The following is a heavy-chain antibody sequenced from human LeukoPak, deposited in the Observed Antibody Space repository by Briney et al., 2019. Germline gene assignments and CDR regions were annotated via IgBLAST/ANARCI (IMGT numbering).Heavy chain of an antibody. D-gene: IGHD5-18*01. CDR2: IYPGDSDT. CDR3: ARLGRVYSYGYGN. CDR1: GSSFTSYW. J-gene: IGHJ4*02. Sequence: GESLEISCQAPGSSFTSYWIGWVRQLPGKGLEWMGIIYPGDSDTRYSPSFQGQVTISADKSISTAYLQWSSQKASKTGRYYCARLGRVYSYGYGNWGQGTLVTVSS. V-gene: IGHV5-51*01.